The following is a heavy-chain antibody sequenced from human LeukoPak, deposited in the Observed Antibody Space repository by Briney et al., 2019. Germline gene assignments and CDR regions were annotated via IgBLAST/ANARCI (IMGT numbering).Heavy chain of an antibody. CDR1: GYNFATYW. CDR3: ARAGVGGVIGYNWFDP. CDR2: VYPSDSDT. V-gene: IGHV5-51*01. Sequence: GESLKISCKTSGYNFATYWIAWVRQMPGKGLKWVGIVYPSDSDTRYSPSFQGQVTISADKSISTAYLQWSSLKASDTAMYYCARAGVGGVIGYNWFDPWGQGTLVTVSS. D-gene: IGHD3-10*01. J-gene: IGHJ5*02.